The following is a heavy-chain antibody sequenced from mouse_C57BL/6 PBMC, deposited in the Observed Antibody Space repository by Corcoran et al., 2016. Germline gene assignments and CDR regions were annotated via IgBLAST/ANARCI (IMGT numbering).Heavy chain of an antibody. CDR1: GYTFTTYG. V-gene: IGHV9-3*01. CDR3: ARRGTYYDYDGGYFDV. J-gene: IGHJ1*03. Sequence: QIQLVQSGPELKKPGETVKISCKASGYTFTTYGMSWVKQAPGKGLKWMGWINTYSGVPTYADDFKGRFAFSLETSASTAYLQINNLKNEDTATYFCARRGTYYDYDGGYFDVWGTGTTVTVSS. D-gene: IGHD2-4*01. CDR2: INTYSGVP.